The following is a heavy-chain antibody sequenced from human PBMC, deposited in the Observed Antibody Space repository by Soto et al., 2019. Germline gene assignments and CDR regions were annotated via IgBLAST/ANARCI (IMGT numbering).Heavy chain of an antibody. D-gene: IGHD4-17*01. CDR3: TRHAWVSDDYGDSYYYMDV. CDR1: GFTFSGSA. V-gene: IGHV3-73*01. Sequence: GGSLRLSCAASGFTFSGSAMHWVRQASGKGLEWVGRIRSKANSYATAYAASVKGRFTISRDDSKNTAYLQMNSLKTEDTAVYYCTRHAWVSDDYGDSYYYMDVWGKGTTVTVSS. J-gene: IGHJ6*03. CDR2: IRSKANSYAT.